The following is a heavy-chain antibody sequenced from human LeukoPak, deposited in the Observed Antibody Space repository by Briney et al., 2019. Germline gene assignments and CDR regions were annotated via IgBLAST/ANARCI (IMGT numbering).Heavy chain of an antibody. Sequence: GGSLRLSCAASGFTFSSYGMSWVRQAPGKGLEWVSAISGSGGSTYYADSVKGRFTISRDNSKNTLYLQMNSLRAEDTAVYYCAKVKDGSGSYSHHCYMDVWGKGTTVTISS. CDR1: GFTFSSYG. V-gene: IGHV3-23*01. J-gene: IGHJ6*03. CDR2: ISGSGGST. CDR3: AKVKDGSGSYSHHCYMDV. D-gene: IGHD3-10*01.